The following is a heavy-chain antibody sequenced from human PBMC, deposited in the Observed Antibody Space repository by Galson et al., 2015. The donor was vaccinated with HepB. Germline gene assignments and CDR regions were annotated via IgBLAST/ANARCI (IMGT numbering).Heavy chain of an antibody. CDR2: VVSYGTDT. D-gene: IGHD2-2*01. CDR3: AKDSPYCRHTSCLLMDV. CDR1: GFTFGSLA. Sequence: SLRLSCAASGFTFGSLAMSWVRQAPGKGLEWVSTVVSYGTDTYYADSVKGRFSISRDNSKNTLSLQMNNLRTDDTGVYFCAKDSPYCRHTSCLLMDVWGKETTVTVSS. J-gene: IGHJ6*04. V-gene: IGHV3-23*05.